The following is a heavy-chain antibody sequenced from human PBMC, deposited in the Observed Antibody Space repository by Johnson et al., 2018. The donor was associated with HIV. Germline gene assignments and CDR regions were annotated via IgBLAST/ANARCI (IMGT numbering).Heavy chain of an antibody. J-gene: IGHJ3*02. CDR1: GFTVSSNY. Sequence: VQLVESGGGLIQPGGSLRLSCAASGFTVSSNYMSWVRQAPGKGLEWVSVIYSGGSTYYADSVKGRFTISRDNSKNTLYLQMNSLRAEDTAVYYCAAVDTVMVTGAFDIWGQGTMVTVS. D-gene: IGHD5-18*01. CDR3: AAVDTVMVTGAFDI. V-gene: IGHV3-53*01. CDR2: IYSGGST.